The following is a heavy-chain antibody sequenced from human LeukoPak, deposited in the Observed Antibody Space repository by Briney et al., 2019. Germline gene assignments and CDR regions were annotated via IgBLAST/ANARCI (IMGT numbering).Heavy chain of an antibody. Sequence: GASVKVSCKASGYTFTGYYMHWVRQAPGQGLEWMGRINPNSGGTNYAQKFQGRVTMTRDTSISTAYMELSRLRSDDTAVYYCARTGLRSIVFPKTDNWFDPWGQGTLVTVSS. CDR2: INPNSGGT. CDR3: ARTGLRSIVFPKTDNWFDP. D-gene: IGHD1-1*01. CDR1: GYTFTGYY. J-gene: IGHJ5*02. V-gene: IGHV1-2*06.